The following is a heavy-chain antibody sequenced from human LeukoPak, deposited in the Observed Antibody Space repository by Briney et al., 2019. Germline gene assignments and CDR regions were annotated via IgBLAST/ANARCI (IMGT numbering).Heavy chain of an antibody. J-gene: IGHJ4*02. Sequence: SETLSLTCGVSGGSFSGNYWSWIRQSPGRGLEWIGEINHSGSTNYNPSLKSRVTISVDTSKNQFSLKLSSVTAADTAVYYCARHSPVGIFYFDYWGQGTLVTVSS. D-gene: IGHD1-26*01. CDR3: ARHSPVGIFYFDY. CDR2: INHSGST. V-gene: IGHV4-34*01. CDR1: GGSFSGNY.